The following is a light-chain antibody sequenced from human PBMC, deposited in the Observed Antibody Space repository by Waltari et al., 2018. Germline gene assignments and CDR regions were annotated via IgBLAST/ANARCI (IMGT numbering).Light chain of an antibody. CDR1: ESVYKY. CDR2: DTS. J-gene: IGKJ4*01. CDR3: QQGSILPLT. Sequence: EVVLTQSPVTLSLSAGESASLSCRASESVYKYLAWYQQRPGQPPRLLIYDTSNRAAGVPGRFSGSGYGTDFTLTITSLEAEDFAVYFCQQGSILPLTFGGGPGWRSN. V-gene: IGKV3-11*01.